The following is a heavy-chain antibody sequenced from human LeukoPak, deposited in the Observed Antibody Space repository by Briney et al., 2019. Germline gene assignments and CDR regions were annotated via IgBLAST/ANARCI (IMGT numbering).Heavy chain of an antibody. Sequence: ASVKVSCKASGGTFSSYAISWVRQAPGQGLEWMGWINPNSGGTNYAQKFQGRVTMTRDTSISTAYMELSRLRSDDTAVYYCAREADYDGVFDYWGQGTLVTVSS. J-gene: IGHJ4*02. CDR1: GGTFSSYA. CDR3: AREADYDGVFDY. CDR2: INPNSGGT. D-gene: IGHD4-17*01. V-gene: IGHV1-2*02.